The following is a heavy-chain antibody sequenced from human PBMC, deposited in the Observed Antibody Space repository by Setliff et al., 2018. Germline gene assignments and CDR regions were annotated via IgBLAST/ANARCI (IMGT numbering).Heavy chain of an antibody. CDR1: GGTFSSYA. V-gene: IGHV1-69*10. D-gene: IGHD4-17*01. J-gene: IGHJ4*02. CDR2: IIPILGIA. CDR3: ARDMDYGDYEVDY. Sequence: GASVKVSCKASGGTFSSYAISWVRQAPGQGLEWMGGIIPILGIANYAQKFQGRVTITADKSTSTAYMELSSLRSEDTAVYYCARDMDYGDYEVDYWGQGTLVTVSS.